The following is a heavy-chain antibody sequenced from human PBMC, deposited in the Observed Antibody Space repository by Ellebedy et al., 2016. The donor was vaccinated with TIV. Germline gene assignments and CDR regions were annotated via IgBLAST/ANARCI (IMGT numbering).Heavy chain of an antibody. D-gene: IGHD3-3*01. CDR1: GFTFSSYW. V-gene: IGHV3-74*01. CDR3: ARDPTYYDFWSGYSDYYYYMDV. CDR2: INSDGSST. J-gene: IGHJ6*03. Sequence: GESLKISXAASGFTFSSYWMHWVRQAPGKGLVWVSRINSDGSSTSYADSVKGRFTISRDNAKNTLYLQMNSLRAEDTAVYYCARDPTYYDFWSGYSDYYYYMDVWGKGTTVTVSS.